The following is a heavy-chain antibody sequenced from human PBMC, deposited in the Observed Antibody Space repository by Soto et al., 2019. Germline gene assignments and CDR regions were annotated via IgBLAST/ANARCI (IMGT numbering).Heavy chain of an antibody. J-gene: IGHJ5*02. CDR3: AGRDRSGCSYWLDT. CDR2: IYFSGTT. Sequence: TLSLTCTLSGGSISSGGYYCSWIRQHPGKGLEWIGTIYFSGTTYYNPSFKSRVTISVDKSKSQFSLELCSVTAADTAVYYCAGRDRSGCSYWLDTWGQGTLVTVSS. D-gene: IGHD3-22*01. CDR1: GGSISSGGYY. V-gene: IGHV4-31*03.